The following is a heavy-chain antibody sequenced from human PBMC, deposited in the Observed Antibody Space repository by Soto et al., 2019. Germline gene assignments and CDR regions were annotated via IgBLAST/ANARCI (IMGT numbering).Heavy chain of an antibody. D-gene: IGHD2-2*01. CDR1: GFTFSSYG. CDR2: IWYDGSNK. Sequence: GGSLRLSCAASGFTFSSYGMHWVRQAPGKGLEWVAVIWYDGSNKYYADSVKGRFTISRDNSKNTLYLQMNSLRAEDTAVYYCAREGYCSSTSCYAGEYFQHWGQGTLVTVSS. V-gene: IGHV3-33*01. J-gene: IGHJ1*01. CDR3: AREGYCSSTSCYAGEYFQH.